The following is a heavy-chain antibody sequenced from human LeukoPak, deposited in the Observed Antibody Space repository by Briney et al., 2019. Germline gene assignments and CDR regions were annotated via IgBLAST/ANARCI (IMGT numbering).Heavy chain of an antibody. Sequence: PGGSLRLSCAASGCTFSSYAMSWVRQAPGKGLGWVSAISGSGGSTYYADSVKGRFTISRDNSKNTLYLQMNSLRAEDTAVYYCAKCGTYYYDSALDYWGQGTLVTVSS. CDR1: GCTFSSYA. CDR2: ISGSGGST. D-gene: IGHD3-22*01. J-gene: IGHJ4*02. CDR3: AKCGTYYYDSALDY. V-gene: IGHV3-23*01.